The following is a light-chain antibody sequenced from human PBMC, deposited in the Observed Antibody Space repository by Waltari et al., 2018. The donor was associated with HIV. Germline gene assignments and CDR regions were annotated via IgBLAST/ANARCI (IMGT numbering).Light chain of an antibody. CDR1: QGITNA. CDR2: EAS. V-gene: IGKV1-13*02. J-gene: IGKJ4*01. Sequence: AIQLTQSPSSLSASVGTRGTITCRTSQGITNAIAWYQQRPGKPPKLLIDEASNLDSGVPSRFSGSGSGTDFTLTISSLQPEDFATYYCQQFQTFPLTFGGGTNIEIK. CDR3: QQFQTFPLT.